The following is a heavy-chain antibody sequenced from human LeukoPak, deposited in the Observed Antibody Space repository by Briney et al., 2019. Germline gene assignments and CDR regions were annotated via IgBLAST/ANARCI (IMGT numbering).Heavy chain of an antibody. CDR2: ISYDGSNK. Sequence: GGSLRLSCAASGFTFSSYAMHWVRQAPGKGLEGVAVISYDGSNKYYADSVMGRFTISIDNSKNTLYLQMNSLRAEDTAVYYCARDRTPPPENYYYGMDVWGQGTTVTVSS. V-gene: IGHV3-30-3*01. CDR1: GFTFSSYA. D-gene: IGHD2-15*01. J-gene: IGHJ6*02. CDR3: ARDRTPPPENYYYGMDV.